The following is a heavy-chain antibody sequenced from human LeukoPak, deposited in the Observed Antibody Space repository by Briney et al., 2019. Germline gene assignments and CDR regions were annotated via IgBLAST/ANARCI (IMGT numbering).Heavy chain of an antibody. J-gene: IGHJ5*02. Sequence: SETLSLTCTVSGGSTSSSSYYWGWIRQPPGKGLEWIGSIYYSGSTYYNPSLKSRVTISVDTSKNQFSLKLSSVTAADTAVYYCARGYYDYVWGSYRNNWFDPWGQGTLVTVSS. D-gene: IGHD3-16*02. V-gene: IGHV4-39*07. CDR2: IYYSGST. CDR3: ARGYYDYVWGSYRNNWFDP. CDR1: GGSTSSSSYY.